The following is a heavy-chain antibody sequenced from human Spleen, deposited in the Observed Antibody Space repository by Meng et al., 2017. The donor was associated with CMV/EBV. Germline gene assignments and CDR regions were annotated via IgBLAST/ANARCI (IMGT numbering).Heavy chain of an antibody. J-gene: IGHJ4*02. D-gene: IGHD5-12*01. CDR2: IWYDGSNK. CDR1: GFTFSSYG. Sequence: GESLKISCAASGFTFSSYGMHWVRQAPGKGLEWVAVIWYDGSNKYYADSVKGRFTISRDNSKNTLYLQMNSLRAEDTAVYYCAKDGGYSGYDSIDYWGQGTTVTVSS. CDR3: AKDGGYSGYDSIDY. V-gene: IGHV3-33*06.